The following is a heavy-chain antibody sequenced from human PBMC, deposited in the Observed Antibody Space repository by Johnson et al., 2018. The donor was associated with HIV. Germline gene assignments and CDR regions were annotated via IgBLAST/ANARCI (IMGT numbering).Heavy chain of an antibody. J-gene: IGHJ3*02. V-gene: IGHV3-66*01. CDR1: GFTVSSNN. CDR3: AREVGIQLWSSDAFDI. D-gene: IGHD5-18*01. Sequence: VQLVESGGGVVQPGRSLRLSCAASGFTVSSNNISWVRQAPGRGLEWVSLIYSDGSTYYADSVKGRFTISRDNAKNSLYLQMNSLRAEATDLYYCAREVGIQLWSSDAFDIGGQGTMVTVSS. CDR2: IYSDGST.